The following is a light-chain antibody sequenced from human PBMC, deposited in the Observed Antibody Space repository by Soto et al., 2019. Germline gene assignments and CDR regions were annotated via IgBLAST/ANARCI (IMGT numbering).Light chain of an antibody. CDR1: QSVSSSY. V-gene: IGKV3-20*01. J-gene: IGKJ5*01. CDR3: QQYGSSPST. CDR2: GAS. Sequence: EIVLTQSPGTLSLSPGERATLSCRASQSVSSSYLAWYQQKPGQAPRLLIYGASSRATGIPDRFSGSGSGTDFTITISRLAPEDFGVYYCQQYGSSPSTFGQGTRLEIK.